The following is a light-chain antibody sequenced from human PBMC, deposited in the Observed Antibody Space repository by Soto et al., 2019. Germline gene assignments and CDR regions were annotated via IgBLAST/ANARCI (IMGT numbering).Light chain of an antibody. CDR2: AVS. CDR1: SSDVGGYNY. CDR3: SSYTSSTSVA. J-gene: IGLJ2*01. Sequence: QSALTQPASVSGSPGQSITISCTGTSSDVGGYNYVSWYQQHPGKAPKLIIYAVSNRPSGVSPRFSGSKSGNTASLAISGLQAEDEAEYYCSSYTSSTSVAFGGGTKLTVL. V-gene: IGLV2-14*01.